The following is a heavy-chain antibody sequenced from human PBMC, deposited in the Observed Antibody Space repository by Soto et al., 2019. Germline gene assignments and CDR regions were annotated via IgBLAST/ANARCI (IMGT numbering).Heavy chain of an antibody. V-gene: IGHV3-33*01. CDR3: ARALDRYGDYICYFDY. CDR2: VWFNGTEK. CDR1: GFAFNTYG. J-gene: IGHJ4*02. D-gene: IGHD4-17*01. Sequence: GGSLRLSCAASGFAFNTYGFHWVRQAPGKGLEWVTFVWFNGTEKYYADSVKGRFTISRDNSKNTLYLQMNSLRAEDTAIYYCARALDRYGDYICYFDYRGQGTLVTVSS.